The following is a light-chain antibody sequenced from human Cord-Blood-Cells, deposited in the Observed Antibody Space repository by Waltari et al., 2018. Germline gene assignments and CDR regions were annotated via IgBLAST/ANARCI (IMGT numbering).Light chain of an antibody. V-gene: IGLV3-19*01. CDR2: GKN. CDR1: SLQSYY. J-gene: IGLJ1*01. Sequence: SSSLTQDPAVSVAFGPPVRFHGHADSLQSYYPGRYQQKPGQAPVLVIYGKNNRPSGIPDRFSGSSSGNTASLTITGAQAEDEADYYCNSRDSSGNHYVFGTGTKVTVL. CDR3: NSRDSSGNHYV.